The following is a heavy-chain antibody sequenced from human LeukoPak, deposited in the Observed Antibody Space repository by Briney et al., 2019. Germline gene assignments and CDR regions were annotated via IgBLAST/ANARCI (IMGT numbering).Heavy chain of an antibody. CDR3: ARDPSWRGDSSVFCDY. CDR2: INPSGGST. D-gene: IGHD3-22*01. CDR1: GYTFTGYY. V-gene: IGHV1-46*01. Sequence: ASVKVSCKASGYTFTGYYMHWVRQAPGQGLEWMGIINPSGGSTSYAQKFQGRVTMTRDTSTSTVYMELSSLRSEDTAVYYCARDPSWRGDSSVFCDYWGQGTLVTVSS. J-gene: IGHJ4*02.